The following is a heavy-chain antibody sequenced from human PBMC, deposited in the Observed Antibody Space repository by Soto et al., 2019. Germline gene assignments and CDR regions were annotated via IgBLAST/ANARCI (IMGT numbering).Heavy chain of an antibody. CDR1: GFTFSSYA. J-gene: IGHJ4*02. CDR3: VKERVDTAMVHDFDY. D-gene: IGHD5-18*01. Sequence: PGGSLRLSCSASGFTFSSYAMHWVRQAPGKGLEYVSAISSNGGSTYYADSVKGRFTISRDNSKNTLYLQMSSLRAEDTAVYYCVKERVDTAMVHDFDYWGQGTLVTVS. CDR2: ISSNGGST. V-gene: IGHV3-64D*06.